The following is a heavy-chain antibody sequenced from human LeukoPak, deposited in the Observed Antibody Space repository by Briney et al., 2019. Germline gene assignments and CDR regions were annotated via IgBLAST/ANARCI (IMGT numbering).Heavy chain of an antibody. D-gene: IGHD3-3*01. V-gene: IGHV1-46*01. CDR3: ARTVLRFLEWLFYFDY. CDR2: INPSGGST. J-gene: IGHJ4*02. Sequence: ASVKVSCKASGYTFTSYYMHWVRQAPGQGLEWMGIINPSGGSTSYAQKFQGRVTITADESTSTAYMELSSLRSEDTAVYYCARTVLRFLEWLFYFDYWGQGTLVTVSS. CDR1: GYTFTSYY.